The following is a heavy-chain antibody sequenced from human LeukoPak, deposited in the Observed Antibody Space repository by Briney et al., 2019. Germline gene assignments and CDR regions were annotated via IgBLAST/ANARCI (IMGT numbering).Heavy chain of an antibody. CDR3: ARDGLSLDAFDI. V-gene: IGHV3-33*01. CDR1: GFTFSGYG. D-gene: IGHD3/OR15-3a*01. J-gene: IGHJ3*02. CDR2: IWYDGSNR. Sequence: GTSLILSCVASGFTFSGYGMDWVRQAPGKGLEWVAVIWYDGSNREYADSVKGRFTISRDNSKSTLYLQMSSLRAEDTAVYYCARDGLSLDAFDIWGQGTMVTVSS.